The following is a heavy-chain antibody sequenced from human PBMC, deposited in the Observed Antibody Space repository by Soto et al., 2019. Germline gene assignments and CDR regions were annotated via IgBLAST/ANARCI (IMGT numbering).Heavy chain of an antibody. Sequence: VASVKVSCKASGYTFTTYGINWVRQAPGQGLEWMGWISAYNGNTNYAQKLQGRVTMTTETSTSTAYMELRSLRPDDTAVYYCARGGGNDISGYYFVYWGQGTLVTVSS. D-gene: IGHD3-22*01. CDR2: ISAYNGNT. CDR1: GYTFTTYG. J-gene: IGHJ4*02. V-gene: IGHV1-18*01. CDR3: ARGGGNDISGYYFVY.